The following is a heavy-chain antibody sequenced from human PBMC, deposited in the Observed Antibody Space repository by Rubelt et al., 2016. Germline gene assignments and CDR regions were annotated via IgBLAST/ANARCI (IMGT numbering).Heavy chain of an antibody. V-gene: IGHV2-26*01. D-gene: IGHD3-10*01. CDR2: IFSNDEK. Sequence: QVTLKESGPVLVKPTETLTLTCTVSGFSLSNARMGVSWIRQPPGKALEWLAHIFSNDEKSYSTSLKSRLTISKDTSKSPVGLTMTNMDPLDTATYYCERAPSAVGSDFWFDPWGQGTLVTVSS. CDR1: GFSLSNARMG. J-gene: IGHJ5*02. CDR3: ERAPSAVGSDFWFDP.